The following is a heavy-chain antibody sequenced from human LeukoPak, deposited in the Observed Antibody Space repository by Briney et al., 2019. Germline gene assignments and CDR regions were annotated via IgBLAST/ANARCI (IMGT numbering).Heavy chain of an antibody. Sequence: GGPLRLSCAASGFAFSGYSMNWVRQAPGKGLEWVASICNGGSNIYYADSVKGRFTISRDNAKNSLYLQMNSLRAEDTAVYYCARDRGSYYLAFFDYCGQAPLVAVS. D-gene: IGHD1-26*01. J-gene: IGHJ4*02. CDR2: ICNGGSNI. V-gene: IGHV3-21*01. CDR3: ARDRGSYYLAFFDY. CDR1: GFAFSGYS.